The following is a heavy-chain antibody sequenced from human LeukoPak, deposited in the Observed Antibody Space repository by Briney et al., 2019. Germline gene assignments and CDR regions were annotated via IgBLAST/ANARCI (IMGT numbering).Heavy chain of an antibody. CDR2: IDPGDSDT. CDR1: GYAFTTYW. Sequence: GESLKISCKGSGYAFTTYWIAWVRQMPGKGLEWMGIIDPGDSDTRYSPSFQGQVTISADKSLSTAYLQLSSLKASDTAIYYCARVFYETYYYGSGPPYYSDYWGQGTLVTVSS. J-gene: IGHJ4*02. V-gene: IGHV5-51*01. D-gene: IGHD3-10*01. CDR3: ARVFYETYYYGSGPPYYSDY.